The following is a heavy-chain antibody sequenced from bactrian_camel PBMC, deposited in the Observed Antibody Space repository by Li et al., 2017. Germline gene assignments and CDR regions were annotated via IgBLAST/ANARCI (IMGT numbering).Heavy chain of an antibody. V-gene: IGHV3S63*01. D-gene: IGHD6*01. CDR3: ALKVAGCSWRRETYNY. Sequence: QVQLVESGGESVQAGGSLRLSCVVSGATQDIGCMGWFRQVPGLEREGVAAIMILGATTYYADSVKGRFTISQDNTKNTLYLQMNDLKPGDTAMYYCALKVAGCSWRRETYNYWGQGTQVTVS. CDR2: IMILGATT. J-gene: IGHJ4*01. CDR1: GATQDIGC.